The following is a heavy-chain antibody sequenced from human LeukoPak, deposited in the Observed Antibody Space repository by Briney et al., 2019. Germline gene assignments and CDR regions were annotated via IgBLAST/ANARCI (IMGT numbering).Heavy chain of an antibody. J-gene: IGHJ4*02. CDR3: AKGYCTSTSCYRFDY. CDR1: GFIFSSYA. V-gene: IGHV3-23*01. CDR2: ISGSGAST. Sequence: GGSLRLSCAASGFIFSSYAMTWVRQAPGKGREWVSTISGSGASTYYADSVKGRFTISRDNSKNTLYVQMNSLRAEDTALYYCAKGYCTSTSCYRFDYWGQGTLVTVSS. D-gene: IGHD2-2*01.